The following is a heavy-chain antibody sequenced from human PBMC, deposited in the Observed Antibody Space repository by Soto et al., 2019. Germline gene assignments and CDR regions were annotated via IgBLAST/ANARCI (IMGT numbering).Heavy chain of an antibody. V-gene: IGHV4-34*01. CDR1: GESVKVYV. CDR2: INHSGRT. J-gene: IGHJ5*02. D-gene: IGHD3-16*01. CDR3: ATSSGRGEVAQSNTWFAP. Sequence: RADSPALTRSLCGESVKVYVGCVIRQPTGKGLEWIGEINHSGRTNYNPSLKSRVTISVDTSKNQFSLKLSSVTAADTAVYYCATSSGRGEVAQSNTWFAPRGKGTLVIVSS.